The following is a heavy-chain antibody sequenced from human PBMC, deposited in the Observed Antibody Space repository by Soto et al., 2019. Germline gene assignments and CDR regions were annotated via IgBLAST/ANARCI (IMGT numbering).Heavy chain of an antibody. CDR2: IYPSNSET. V-gene: IGHV5-51*01. D-gene: IGHD2-2*01. J-gene: IGHJ4*02. Sequence: ESLNISCKASGYTFTSYWIGWVRQMPGKGLEWMGIIYPSNSETRFSPSFQGQVTMSADKSINTAYLQWSSLKASDTAIYYCAKHEGYCSSTTCSNFEDWGQGTLVTVSS. CDR1: GYTFTSYW. CDR3: AKHEGYCSSTTCSNFED.